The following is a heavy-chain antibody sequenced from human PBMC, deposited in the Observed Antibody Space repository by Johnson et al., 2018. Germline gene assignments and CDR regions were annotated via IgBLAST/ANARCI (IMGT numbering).Heavy chain of an antibody. CDR3: ARDSWPIAVAGTRGAFDI. Sequence: VQLVQSGGGLVQPGGSLRLSCAASGFTFSSYSMNWVRQAPGKGLEWVSYISSSSSTIYYADSVKGRFTISRDNAKNSLYLQMNSLSDEDTAVYSFARDSWPIAVAGTRGAFDIWGQGTMVTVSS. CDR1: GFTFSSYS. D-gene: IGHD6-19*01. V-gene: IGHV3-48*02. J-gene: IGHJ3*02. CDR2: ISSSSSTI.